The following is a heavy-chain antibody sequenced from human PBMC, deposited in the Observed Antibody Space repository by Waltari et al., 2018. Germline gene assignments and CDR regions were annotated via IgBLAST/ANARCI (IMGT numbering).Heavy chain of an antibody. J-gene: IGHJ6*02. V-gene: IGHV3-66*02. Sequence: EVQLVESGGGLVQPGGSLRLSCAASGFTVSSNYMSWVRQAPGKGLEWVSVIYSGGSTYYADSGKGRFTISRDNSKNTLYLQMNSLRAEDTAVYYCARKSIAVAGYGMDVWGQGTTVTVSS. D-gene: IGHD6-19*01. CDR2: IYSGGST. CDR1: GFTVSSNY. CDR3: ARKSIAVAGYGMDV.